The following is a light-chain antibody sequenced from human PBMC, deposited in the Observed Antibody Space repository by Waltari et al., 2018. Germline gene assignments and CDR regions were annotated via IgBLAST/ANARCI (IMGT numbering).Light chain of an antibody. Sequence: ENVLTQSPGTLSLSPGERATLSCRASQTVRGSYLAWYQQKPGQAPRLLIYSASSRATGIPDRFSGSGSGTDFTLTISRLEPEDFAVYYCQRYDGSPVVTFGQGTKVEIK. J-gene: IGKJ1*01. CDR1: QTVRGSY. V-gene: IGKV3-20*01. CDR2: SAS. CDR3: QRYDGSPVVT.